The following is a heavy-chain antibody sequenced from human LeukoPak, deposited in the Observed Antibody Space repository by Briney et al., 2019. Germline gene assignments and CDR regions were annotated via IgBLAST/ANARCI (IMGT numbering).Heavy chain of an antibody. CDR2: INAGNGNT. D-gene: IGHD1/OR15-1a*01. V-gene: IGHV1-3*01. J-gene: IGHJ5*02. CDR3: ATMGIILQGENP. CDR1: GYTFTSYA. Sequence: ASVKVSCKASGYTFTSYAMHWVRQAPGQRLEWMGWINAGNGNTKYSQKFQDRVTITRDTSASTAYLDLSSLRSEDTAVYYCATMGIILQGENPWGQGTLVTVSS.